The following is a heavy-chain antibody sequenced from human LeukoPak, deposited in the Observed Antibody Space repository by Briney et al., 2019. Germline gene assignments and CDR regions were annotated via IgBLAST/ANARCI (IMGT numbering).Heavy chain of an antibody. CDR1: GASFSSGDQY. J-gene: IGHJ4*02. CDR2: IHPSRTL. V-gene: IGHV4-31*03. D-gene: IGHD3-22*01. Sequence: SQTLSLTCTVSGASFSSGDQYWNWIRQRPGEGLEWIGSIHPSRTLYNNPSLESRVTISIDTSKNQFSLNLNSVTAADTAVYFCSRGLDSRKLGYWGQGTLVTVSS. CDR3: SRGLDSRKLGY.